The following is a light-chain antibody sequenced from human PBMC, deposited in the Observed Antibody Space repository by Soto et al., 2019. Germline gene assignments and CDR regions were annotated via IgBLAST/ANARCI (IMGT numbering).Light chain of an antibody. V-gene: IGKV3-11*01. Sequence: TVLTHSPATLSLSPGESATLSCRTSQTVNNYVAWYQQIHGQPPRLLIHDASKRATGVPARFSGSGSGTDLTLTISSLEPEDYAVYYCQQRSNSLTFGGGTKVDIK. CDR3: QQRSNSLT. CDR2: DAS. J-gene: IGKJ4*01. CDR1: QTVNNY.